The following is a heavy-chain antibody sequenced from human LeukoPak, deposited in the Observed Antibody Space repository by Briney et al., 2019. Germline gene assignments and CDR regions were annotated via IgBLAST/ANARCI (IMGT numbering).Heavy chain of an antibody. V-gene: IGHV3-30-3*01. D-gene: IGHD3-22*01. CDR2: ISYDGSNK. J-gene: IGHJ4*02. CDR3: ARDGHYYDSSGYYFRGVLDY. Sequence: GRSLRLSCAASGFTFSSYAMHWVRQAPGKGLEWAAVISYDGSNKYYADSVKGRFTISRDNSKNTLYLQMNSLRAEDTAVYYCARDGHYYDSSGYYFRGVLDYWGQGTLVTVSS. CDR1: GFTFSSYA.